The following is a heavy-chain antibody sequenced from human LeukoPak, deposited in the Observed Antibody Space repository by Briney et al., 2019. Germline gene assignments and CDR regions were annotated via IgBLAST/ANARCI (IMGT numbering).Heavy chain of an antibody. CDR2: IWYDGSNK. Sequence: PGRSLRLSCAASGFTFSSYGMHWVRQAPGKGLEWVAVIWYDGSNKYYADSVKGRFTISRDNSKNTLYLQMNSLRAEDTAVYYCARELDRGYSGSPSGAYWGQGTLVTVSS. J-gene: IGHJ4*02. CDR1: GFTFSSYG. CDR3: ARELDRGYSGSPSGAY. D-gene: IGHD1-26*01. V-gene: IGHV3-33*08.